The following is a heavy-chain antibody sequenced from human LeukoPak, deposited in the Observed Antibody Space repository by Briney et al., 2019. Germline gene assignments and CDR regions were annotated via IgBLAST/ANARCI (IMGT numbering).Heavy chain of an antibody. J-gene: IGHJ4*02. D-gene: IGHD1-26*01. V-gene: IGHV3-7*03. CDR1: GFSFSSYW. CDR3: TTATKSGTYSRGY. CDR2: IKQDGSEK. Sequence: GGSLRLSCAASGFSFSSYWMSWVRQAPGKGLEWVANIKQDGSEKYYVDSVKGRFTISRDNAKNSLYLQMNSLKTEDTAVYYCTTATKSGTYSRGYWGQGTLVTVSS.